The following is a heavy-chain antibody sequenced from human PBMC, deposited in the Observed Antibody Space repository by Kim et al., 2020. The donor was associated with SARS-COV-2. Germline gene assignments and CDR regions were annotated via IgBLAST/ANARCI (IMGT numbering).Heavy chain of an antibody. CDR3: ARDPDLTGGNWFDP. D-gene: IGHD7-27*01. Sequence: ASVKVSCKASGYTITSYAMNWVRQAPGQGLEWMGWINTNTGNPTYAQGFTGRFVFSLDTSVSTAYLQISSLKAEDTAVYYCARDPDLTGGNWFDPWGQGTLVTVSS. CDR1: GYTITSYA. CDR2: INTNTGNP. J-gene: IGHJ5*02. V-gene: IGHV7-4-1*02.